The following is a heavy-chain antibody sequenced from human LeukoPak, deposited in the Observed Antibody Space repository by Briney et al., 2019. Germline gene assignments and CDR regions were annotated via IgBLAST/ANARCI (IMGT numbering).Heavy chain of an antibody. Sequence: SETLSLTCTVSGGSIGSFYWSWIRQPPGKGLEWIGYIYYSGSTNYNSSLKSRVTISVDTSKNQFSLKLSSVTAADTAVYYCARLSDRSGWYSDYWGQGTLVTVSS. D-gene: IGHD6-19*01. CDR3: ARLSDRSGWYSDY. V-gene: IGHV4-59*08. J-gene: IGHJ4*02. CDR2: IYYSGST. CDR1: GGSIGSFY.